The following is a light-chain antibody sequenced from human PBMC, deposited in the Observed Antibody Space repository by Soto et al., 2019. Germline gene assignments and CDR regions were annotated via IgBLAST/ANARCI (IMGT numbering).Light chain of an antibody. CDR1: ISDVSGYNF. Sequence: QSVLTQPASVSGSPGQSITISCTGTISDVSGYNFVSWYQQYPGEAPKLMIYDVSNRPSGVSNRFSGSKSGNTASLTISGPQAEDEADYYCSSYTSSNTYVFGTGTKVTVL. V-gene: IGLV2-14*03. CDR3: SSYTSSNTYV. CDR2: DVS. J-gene: IGLJ1*01.